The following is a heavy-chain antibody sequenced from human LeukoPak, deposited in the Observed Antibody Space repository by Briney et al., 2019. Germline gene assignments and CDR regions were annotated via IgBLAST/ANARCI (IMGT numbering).Heavy chain of an antibody. J-gene: IGHJ4*02. Sequence: GGSLRLSCAASGFTFSTYAMHWVRQAPGKGLEYVSDISRNGGSTYYANSVKGRFTISRDNSKNSLYLQLGSLRAEDMAAYYCAREAKYYGSGTNFEGPFDYWGQGSLVTVSS. CDR1: GFTFSTYA. CDR3: AREAKYYGSGTNFEGPFDY. CDR2: ISRNGGST. D-gene: IGHD3-10*01. V-gene: IGHV3-64*01.